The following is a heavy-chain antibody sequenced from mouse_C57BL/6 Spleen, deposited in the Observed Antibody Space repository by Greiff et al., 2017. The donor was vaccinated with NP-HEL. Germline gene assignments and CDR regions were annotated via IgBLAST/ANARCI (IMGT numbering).Heavy chain of an antibody. D-gene: IGHD2-5*01. V-gene: IGHV5-17*01. CDR2: ISSGSSTI. Sequence: EVKLVESGGGLVKPGGSLKLSCAASGFTFSDYGMHWVRQAPEKGLEWVAYISSGSSTIYYADTVKGRFTISRDNAKNTLFLQMTSLRSEDTAMYYCARMGSNPVAYWGQGTLVTVSA. J-gene: IGHJ3*01. CDR1: GFTFSDYG. CDR3: ARMGSNPVAY.